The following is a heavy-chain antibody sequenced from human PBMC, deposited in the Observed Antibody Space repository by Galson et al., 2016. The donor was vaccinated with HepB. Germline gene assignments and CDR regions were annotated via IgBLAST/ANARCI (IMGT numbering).Heavy chain of an antibody. CDR2: ISYDGSNE. CDR3: ARGPDSSGYYRLFDY. CDR1: GFTFSSYA. D-gene: IGHD3-22*01. V-gene: IGHV3-30-3*01. J-gene: IGHJ4*02. Sequence: SLRLSCAASGFTFSSYAMHWVRHVPGVGLEWVAVISYDGSNEYNAESVKGRFTLSRDNSKNTVHLHMSSLRVEDTAIYYCARGPDSSGYYRLFDYWGQGTLVTVSS.